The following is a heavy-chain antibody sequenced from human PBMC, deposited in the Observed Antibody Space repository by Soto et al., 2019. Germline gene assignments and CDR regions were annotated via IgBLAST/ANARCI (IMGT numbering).Heavy chain of an antibody. CDR1: GGSISSSSYY. Sequence: QLQLQESGPGLVKPSETLSLTCTVSGGSISSSSYYWGWIRQPPGKGLEWIGSIYYRGSTYYNPSLKSRVTISVDTSKNQFSLKLSSVTAADTAVYYCARQDVDTAMWAGWFDPWGQGTLVTVSS. V-gene: IGHV4-39*01. CDR3: ARQDVDTAMWAGWFDP. D-gene: IGHD5-18*01. CDR2: IYYRGST. J-gene: IGHJ5*02.